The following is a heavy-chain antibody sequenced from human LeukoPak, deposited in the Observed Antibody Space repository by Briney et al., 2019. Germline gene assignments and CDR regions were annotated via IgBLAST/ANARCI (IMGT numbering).Heavy chain of an antibody. Sequence: QAGGSLRLSCAASGFTFSSYAMNWVRQAPGKGLEWVSAISGSGGSTYYADSVKGRFTISRDNSKNTLYLQINSLRAEDTAVYYCAKDPTTSGNYARPPAFDIWGQGTMVTVSS. CDR2: ISGSGGST. D-gene: IGHD1-26*01. CDR3: AKDPTTSGNYARPPAFDI. J-gene: IGHJ3*02. V-gene: IGHV3-23*01. CDR1: GFTFSSYA.